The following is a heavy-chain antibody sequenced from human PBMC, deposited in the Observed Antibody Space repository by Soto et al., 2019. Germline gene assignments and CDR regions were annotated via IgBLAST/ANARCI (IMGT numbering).Heavy chain of an antibody. CDR3: ARTYYDFWSGYSYGMDV. J-gene: IGHJ6*02. V-gene: IGHV4-30-2*01. CDR2: IYHSGST. CDR1: GGSISSGGYS. D-gene: IGHD3-3*01. Sequence: QLQLQESGSGLVKPSQTLSLTCAVSGGSISSGGYSWSWIRQPPGKGLEWIGYIYHSGSTYYNPSLKSRVTISVDRSKNQFSLKLSSVTAADTDVYYCARTYYDFWSGYSYGMDVWGQGTTVTVSS.